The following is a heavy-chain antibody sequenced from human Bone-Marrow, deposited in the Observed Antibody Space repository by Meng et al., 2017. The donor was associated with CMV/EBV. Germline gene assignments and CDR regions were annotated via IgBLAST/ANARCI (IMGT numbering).Heavy chain of an antibody. Sequence: GGSLRLSCAASGFTFSSYWMHWVRQAPGKGLVWVSRINSDGSSTSYADSVKGRFTISRDNAKNTLYLQMNSLRAEDTAVYYCAREGPGYYDSSGNDAFDIWGQGTKVTVSS. CDR3: AREGPGYYDSSGNDAFDI. J-gene: IGHJ3*02. CDR1: GFTFSSYW. V-gene: IGHV3-74*01. CDR2: INSDGSST. D-gene: IGHD3-22*01.